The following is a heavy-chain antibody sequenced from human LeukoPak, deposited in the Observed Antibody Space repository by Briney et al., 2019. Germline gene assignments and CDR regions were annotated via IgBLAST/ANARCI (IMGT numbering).Heavy chain of an antibody. V-gene: IGHV4-39*01. CDR2: IFYSGST. CDR3: SRSFGGNPPGWYFDL. D-gene: IGHD4-23*01. CDR1: GGSISSSNYY. J-gene: IGHJ2*01. Sequence: SETLSLTCTDSGGSISSSNYYWGWIRQPPGKGLEWIASIFYSGSTYYNASLKSRVSISVDTSNNQFSLKLTSVTAADTAVYYCSRSFGGNPPGWYFDLWGRGTLVTVSS.